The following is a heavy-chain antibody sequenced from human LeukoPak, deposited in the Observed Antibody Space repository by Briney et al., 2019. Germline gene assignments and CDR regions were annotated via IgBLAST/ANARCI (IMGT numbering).Heavy chain of an antibody. Sequence: SETLSLTCTVSGGSISSSSYYWGWIRQPPGKGLEWIGSIYYSGSTYYNPSLKSRVTISVDTSKNQFSLKLSSVTAADTAVYYCARASGVATIPLGYWGQGTLVTVSS. CDR3: ARASGVATIPLGY. J-gene: IGHJ4*02. CDR2: IYYSGST. CDR1: GGSISSSSYY. D-gene: IGHD5-12*01. V-gene: IGHV4-39*07.